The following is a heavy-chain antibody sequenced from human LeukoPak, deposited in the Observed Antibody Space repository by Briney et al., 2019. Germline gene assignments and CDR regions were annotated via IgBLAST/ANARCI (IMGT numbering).Heavy chain of an antibody. J-gene: IGHJ5*02. V-gene: IGHV4-61*02. Sequence: PSQTLSLTCTVSGGSIISGSYYWRWIRQPAGKGLEWIGRIYTSGSTNYNPSLKSRVTISVDTSKNQFSLKLSSVTAADTAVYYCARDGLPAVDRWFDPWGQGTLVTVSS. D-gene: IGHD3-22*01. CDR2: IYTSGST. CDR3: ARDGLPAVDRWFDP. CDR1: GGSIISGSYY.